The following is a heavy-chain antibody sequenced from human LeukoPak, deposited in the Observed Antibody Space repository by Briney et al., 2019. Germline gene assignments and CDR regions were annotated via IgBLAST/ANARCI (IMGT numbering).Heavy chain of an antibody. J-gene: IGHJ4*02. V-gene: IGHV3-7*01. Sequence: GGSLRLSCAASGFTFSSYWMSWVRQAPGKGLEWVANIKQDGSEKYYVDSVKGRFTISRDNAKNSLYLQMNSLRAEDTAVYYCASSGYCSGSSCYGIDYWGQGTLVTVSS. D-gene: IGHD2-15*01. CDR1: GFTFSSYW. CDR3: ASSGYCSGSSCYGIDY. CDR2: IKQDGSEK.